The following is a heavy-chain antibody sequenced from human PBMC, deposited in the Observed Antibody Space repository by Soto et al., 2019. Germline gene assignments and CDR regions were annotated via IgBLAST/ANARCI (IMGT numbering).Heavy chain of an antibody. CDR3: ERGNYDSDY. D-gene: IGHD3-22*01. Sequence: QVQLVESGGGVVQPGRSLRLSCAASGFTFSSYGMHWVRQAPGKGLEWVAVIWHDGSNKYYADSVKGRFTISRDNPKNSLDLQMSSLGAEDTAVYYCERGNYDSDYWGQGTRVAVSS. V-gene: IGHV3-33*01. CDR2: IWHDGSNK. CDR1: GFTFSSYG. J-gene: IGHJ4*02.